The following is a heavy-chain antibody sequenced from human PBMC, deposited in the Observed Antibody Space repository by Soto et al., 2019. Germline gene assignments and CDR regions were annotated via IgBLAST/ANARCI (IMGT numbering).Heavy chain of an antibody. CDR2: IYYSGST. J-gene: IGHJ4*02. D-gene: IGHD6-13*01. Sequence: SETLSLTCTVSGGSISSSSYYWGWIRQPPGKGLEWIGSIYYSGSTYYNPSLKSRVTISVDTSKNQFSLKLSSVTAADTAVYYCASRALGQQPGVVADYWGQGTLVTVSS. CDR1: GGSISSSSYY. CDR3: ASRALGQQPGVVADY. V-gene: IGHV4-39*01.